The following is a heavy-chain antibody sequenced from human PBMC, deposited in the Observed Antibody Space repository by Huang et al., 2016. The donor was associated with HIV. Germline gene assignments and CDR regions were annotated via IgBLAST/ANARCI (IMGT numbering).Heavy chain of an antibody. D-gene: IGHD6-19*01. CDR1: GGSIIRSGYS. CDR2: IYHSGTA. Sequence: QLQLQESGSRLVRPSETLSLTCAVSGGSIIRSGYSWSWIRQPPGKGVEWIGYIYHSGTASYNPSLKSRVTRAVDTSKDRFSLKLTSVTAADTAVYYCARDLYSSGWHAFDTWGQGTMVTVSS. J-gene: IGHJ3*02. CDR3: ARDLYSSGWHAFDT. V-gene: IGHV4-30-2*01.